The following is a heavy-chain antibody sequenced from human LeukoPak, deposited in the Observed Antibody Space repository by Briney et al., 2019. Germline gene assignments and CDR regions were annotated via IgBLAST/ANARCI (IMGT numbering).Heavy chain of an antibody. CDR1: GFTFSSYA. J-gene: IGHJ4*02. Sequence: PGGSLRLSCAASGFTFSSYAMSWVRQAPGKGLEWVSAISGSGGSTYYADSVKGRFTISRDNAKNSLYLQMNSLRAEDTAVYYCARSEDSYDILTGYYQDRFDYWGQGTLVTVSS. D-gene: IGHD3-9*01. V-gene: IGHV3-23*01. CDR3: ARSEDSYDILTGYYQDRFDY. CDR2: ISGSGGST.